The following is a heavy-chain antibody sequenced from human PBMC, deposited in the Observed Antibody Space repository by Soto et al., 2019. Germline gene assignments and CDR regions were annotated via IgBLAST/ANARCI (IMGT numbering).Heavy chain of an antibody. CDR2: MSGSSSTT. J-gene: IGHJ4*02. CDR3: AKNTERELPRVIGC. Sequence: PGGALRLSCATSGLTFSNYAMSWVRQAPGGGLEWVSSMSGSSSTTYYADSVRGRFTISRDRSKNTPYLQMSSLRAEDTALYYCAKNTERELPRVIGCRGQGP. V-gene: IGHV3-23*01. CDR1: GLTFSNYA. D-gene: IGHD3-16*02.